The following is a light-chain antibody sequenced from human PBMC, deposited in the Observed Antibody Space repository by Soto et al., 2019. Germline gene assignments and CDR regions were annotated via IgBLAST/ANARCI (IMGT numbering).Light chain of an antibody. V-gene: IGLV1-44*01. Sequence: QPVLTQPPSTSGTPGQRVTISCSGTNSNIGKFNVNWFRQLPGTAPKLLIYSTDQRPSGVPDRFSGSKSGTSASLAISDLQTEDEADYYCAAWDDSLSGLYLFGTGTKVTVL. CDR3: AAWDDSLSGLYL. CDR1: NSNIGKFN. J-gene: IGLJ1*01. CDR2: STD.